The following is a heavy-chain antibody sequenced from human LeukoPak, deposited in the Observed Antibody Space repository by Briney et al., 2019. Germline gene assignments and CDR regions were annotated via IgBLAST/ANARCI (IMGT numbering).Heavy chain of an antibody. J-gene: IGHJ4*02. V-gene: IGHV3-74*01. Sequence: GGSLRLSCAASGFTFSSYWMHWVRQAPGKGLVWVSRINTDGSSTSYADSVKGRFTISRDNAKNTLYLQMNSLRAEDTAVYYCAKDLPDIVVVPAAIQSSYFDYWGQGTLVTVSS. D-gene: IGHD2-2*02. CDR2: INTDGSST. CDR3: AKDLPDIVVVPAAIQSSYFDY. CDR1: GFTFSSYW.